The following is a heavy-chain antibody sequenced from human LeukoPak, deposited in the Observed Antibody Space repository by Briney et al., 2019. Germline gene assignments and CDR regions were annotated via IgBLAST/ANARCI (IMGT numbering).Heavy chain of an antibody. CDR1: GDSINSGPYY. CDR3: ARVFPDG. D-gene: IGHD3-10*01. V-gene: IGHV4-39*01. Sequence: SETLSLNCTVSGDSINSGPYYWGWIRQPPGKGLEWIGSIYYSGSTYYNPSLKSRVSISVDTSKNQFSLKLSSVAAADTAVYYCARVFPDGWGQGTLVTVSS. CDR2: IYYSGST. J-gene: IGHJ4*02.